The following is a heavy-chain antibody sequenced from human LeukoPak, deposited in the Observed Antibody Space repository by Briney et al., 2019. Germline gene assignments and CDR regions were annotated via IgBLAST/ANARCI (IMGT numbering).Heavy chain of an antibody. Sequence: GASVKVSCMASGGTFSSYAISWVRQAAGQGLGWMGRIIPMLGIANYAQKFQGRVTITADTSTSTAYMERSSLRSEDTAVYYCARVLVAYCGGDCYLPGDYWGQGTLVTVSS. CDR2: IIPMLGIA. CDR1: GGTFSSYA. CDR3: ARVLVAYCGGDCYLPGDY. D-gene: IGHD2-21*02. V-gene: IGHV1-69*04. J-gene: IGHJ4*02.